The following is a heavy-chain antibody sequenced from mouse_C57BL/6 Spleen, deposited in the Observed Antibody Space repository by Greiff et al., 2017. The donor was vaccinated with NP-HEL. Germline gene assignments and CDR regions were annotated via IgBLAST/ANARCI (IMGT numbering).Heavy chain of an antibody. Sequence: VQLQQPGAELVMPGASVKLSCKASGYTFTSYWMHWVKQRPGQGLEWIGEIDPSDSYTNYNQKFKGKSTLTVDKSSSTAYMQLSSLTSGDSAVYYCARVRFDYWGQGTTLTVSS. V-gene: IGHV1-69*01. CDR1: GYTFTSYW. CDR2: IDPSDSYT. J-gene: IGHJ2*01. CDR3: ARVRFDY.